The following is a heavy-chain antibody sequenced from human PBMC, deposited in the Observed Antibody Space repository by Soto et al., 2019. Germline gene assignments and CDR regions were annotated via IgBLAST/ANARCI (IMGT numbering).Heavy chain of an antibody. CDR1: GISVSSNY. D-gene: IGHD3-10*01. CDR2: LHSGADT. Sequence: EVQLVESGGGLVQPGGSLRLSCVASGISVSSNYMTWVRQAPGKRLEWVSVLHSGADTYYANSVKGRFTISRHDSTNTVFLQMNSLTAEDTAVYYCARDGPYYYASRMDVWGQGTTVTVSS. CDR3: ARDGPYYYASRMDV. V-gene: IGHV3-53*04. J-gene: IGHJ6*02.